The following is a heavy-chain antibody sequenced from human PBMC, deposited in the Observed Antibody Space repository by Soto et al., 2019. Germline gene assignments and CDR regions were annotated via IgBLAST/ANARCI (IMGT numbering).Heavy chain of an antibody. CDR1: GGSFSGYY. J-gene: IGHJ6*02. D-gene: IGHD3-22*01. CDR3: ARRGAVVVTKPYYYYVMDV. CDR2: INHSGST. V-gene: IGHV4-34*01. Sequence: QVQLQQWGAGLLKPSETLSLTCAVYGGSFSGYYWSWIRQPPGKGLEWIGEINHSGSTNYNPSLKSRVTISVDTSKNQFSLKLSSVTAADTAVYYCARRGAVVVTKPYYYYVMDVWGQGTTVTVSS.